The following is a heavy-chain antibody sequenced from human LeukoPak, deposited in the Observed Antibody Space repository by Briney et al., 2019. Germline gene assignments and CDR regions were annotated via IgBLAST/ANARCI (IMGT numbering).Heavy chain of an antibody. Sequence: GSLLLSFSAAGFPFIYYSMSWVRRAPGKGREWVSTISSNVNYIYYTDSVKGRFTISRDNAKNSLYLQMNSLRADDTAVYHCARDLRGYSGDDSGYWGRGTLVTVSS. J-gene: IGHJ4*02. CDR2: ISSNVNYI. V-gene: IGHV3-21*01. CDR1: GFPFIYYS. D-gene: IGHD5-12*01. CDR3: ARDLRGYSGDDSGY.